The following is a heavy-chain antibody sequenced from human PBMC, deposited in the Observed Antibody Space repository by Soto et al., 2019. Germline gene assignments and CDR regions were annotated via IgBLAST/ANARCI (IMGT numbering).Heavy chain of an antibody. D-gene: IGHD3-22*01. CDR3: ASAYYYDSSGYPGY. Sequence: GGSLRLSCAASGFTFDDYTMHWVRQAPGKGLEWVSLISWDGGSTYYADSVKGRFTISRDNSKNSLYLQMNSLRTEDTALYYCASAYYYDSSGYPGYWGQGTLVTVSS. V-gene: IGHV3-43*01. J-gene: IGHJ4*02. CDR1: GFTFDDYT. CDR2: ISWDGGST.